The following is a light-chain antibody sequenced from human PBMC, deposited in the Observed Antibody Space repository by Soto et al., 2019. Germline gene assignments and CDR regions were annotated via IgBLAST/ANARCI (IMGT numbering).Light chain of an antibody. V-gene: IGKV1-39*01. CDR3: QQTYSTPPT. Sequence: DIQMPQSPSSLSASVGDRVTITCRASQSISTYLNWYQQIAGLAPKLLIYAASSLQSGVPSRFSGSGSGTDFTLTISSLQPEDFATYYCQQTYSTPPTFGQGTKVDIK. CDR1: QSISTY. J-gene: IGKJ1*01. CDR2: AAS.